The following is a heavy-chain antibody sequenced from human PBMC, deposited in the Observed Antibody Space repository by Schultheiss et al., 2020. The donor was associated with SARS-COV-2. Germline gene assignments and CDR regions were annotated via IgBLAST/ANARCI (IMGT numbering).Heavy chain of an antibody. D-gene: IGHD1-14*01. Sequence: SETLSLTCAVSGGSISSGGYSWSWLRQPAGKGLEWIGLLYASGGTNYNPSLKSRVTVSGDTSKNQFSLKVTSVTAADTAVYYCARDWRGGPGGAFDVWGQGTMVTVSS. CDR1: GGSISSGGYS. CDR3: ARDWRGGPGGAFDV. J-gene: IGHJ3*01. CDR2: LYASGGT. V-gene: IGHV4-61*02.